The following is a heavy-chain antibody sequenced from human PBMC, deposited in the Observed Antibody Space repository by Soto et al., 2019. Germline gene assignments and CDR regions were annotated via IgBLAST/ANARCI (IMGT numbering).Heavy chain of an antibody. V-gene: IGHV3-23*01. CDR2: VSGSGGST. J-gene: IGHJ4*02. CDR3: AKAYNDFWSGYSTNFDY. Sequence: RLSCAASGFTLSVYAMSWVRRGPGKGLEWVSAVSGSGGSTYYADSVKGRFTISRDNSKNTLYLQMNSLRAEDTALYYCAKAYNDFWSGYSTNFDYWGLGTLVTVSS. CDR1: GFTLSVYA. D-gene: IGHD3-3*01.